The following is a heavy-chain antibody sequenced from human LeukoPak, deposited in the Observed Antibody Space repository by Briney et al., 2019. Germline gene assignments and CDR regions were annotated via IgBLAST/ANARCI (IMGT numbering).Heavy chain of an antibody. D-gene: IGHD1-26*01. V-gene: IGHV1-69*04. CDR2: IIPILGIA. Sequence: WASMKVSCKASGGTFSSYAISWVRQAPGQGLEWMGRIIPILGIANYAQKFQGRVTITADKSTSTAYMELSSLRSEDTAVYYCARTERSVEVGATFFDYWGQGTLVTVSS. CDR3: ARTERSVEVGATFFDY. J-gene: IGHJ4*02. CDR1: GGTFSSYA.